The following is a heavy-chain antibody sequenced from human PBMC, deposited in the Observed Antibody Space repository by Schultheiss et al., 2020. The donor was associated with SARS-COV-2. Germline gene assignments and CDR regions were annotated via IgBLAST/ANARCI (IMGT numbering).Heavy chain of an antibody. CDR1: GGSLNTYD. J-gene: IGHJ4*02. Sequence: SETLSLTCTVSGGSLNTYDWYWIRQSPGKGLEWIGYIYTSGSTSYNPSLRSRVTISIHTSKNQFSLKLTSVTAADTAVWYCARLGSYDLSANYWGQGTLVTVSS. CDR2: IYTSGST. V-gene: IGHV4-4*08. D-gene: IGHD3/OR15-3a*01. CDR3: ARLGSYDLSANY.